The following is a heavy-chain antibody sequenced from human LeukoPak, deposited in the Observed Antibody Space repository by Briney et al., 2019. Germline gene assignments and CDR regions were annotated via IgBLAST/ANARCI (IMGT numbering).Heavy chain of an antibody. D-gene: IGHD3-22*01. Sequence: ASVKVSCKASGYTFTSYGISWVRQAPGQGLEWMGWISAYNGNTNYAQKLQGRVTMTTDTSTSTAYMGLSSLRSEDTAVYYCARERVEYYDSSGYPDAFDIWGQGTMVTVSS. V-gene: IGHV1-18*01. J-gene: IGHJ3*02. CDR2: ISAYNGNT. CDR3: ARERVEYYDSSGYPDAFDI. CDR1: GYTFTSYG.